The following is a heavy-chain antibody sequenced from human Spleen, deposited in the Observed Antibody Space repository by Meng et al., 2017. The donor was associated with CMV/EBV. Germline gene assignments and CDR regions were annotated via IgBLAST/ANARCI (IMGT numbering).Heavy chain of an antibody. CDR3: ARGYCSSTSCYEGADY. D-gene: IGHD2-2*01. CDR2: ISAYNGNT. CDR1: GYTFTSYG. J-gene: IGHJ4*02. Sequence: ASVKVSCKASGYTFTSYGISWVRQAPGQGLEWMGWISAYNGNTNYAQKLQGRVTMTTDTSTSTAYMELRSLRSDDTAVYYCARGYCSSTSCYEGADYWGQGTLVTVSS. V-gene: IGHV1-18*01.